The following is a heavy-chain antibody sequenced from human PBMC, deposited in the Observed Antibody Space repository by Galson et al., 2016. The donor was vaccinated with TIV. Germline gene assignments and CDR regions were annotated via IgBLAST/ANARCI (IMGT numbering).Heavy chain of an antibody. CDR1: GDSVSSNSAA. J-gene: IGHJ3*01. Sequence: CAISGDSVSSNSAAWNWIRQSPSRGLEWLGRTYCRSRCYYDYAVSVKSRITIESDTSKHQFSLQLNSVTSEDTAVYYCARAAGRKGATCHATCESFDFWGQGTKVTVSS. CDR3: ARAAGRKGATCHATCESFDF. CDR2: TYCRSRCYY. V-gene: IGHV6-1*01. D-gene: IGHD3-10*01.